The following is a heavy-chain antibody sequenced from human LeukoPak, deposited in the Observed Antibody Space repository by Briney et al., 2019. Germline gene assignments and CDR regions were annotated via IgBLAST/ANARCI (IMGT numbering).Heavy chain of an antibody. CDR2: IYHSGST. CDR3: ARRRGYSYGYFPRTWFDP. CDR1: GGSISSGGYS. J-gene: IGHJ5*02. Sequence: SQTLSLTCAVSGGSISSGGYSWSWIRQPPGKGLEWIGYIYHSGSTNYNPSLKSRVTISVDTSKNQFSLKLSSVTAADTAVYYCARRRGYSYGYFPRTWFDPWGQGTLVTVSS. V-gene: IGHV4-30-2*01. D-gene: IGHD5-18*01.